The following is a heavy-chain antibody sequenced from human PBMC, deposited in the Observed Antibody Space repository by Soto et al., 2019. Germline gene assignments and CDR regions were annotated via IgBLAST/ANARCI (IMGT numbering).Heavy chain of an antibody. V-gene: IGHV4-59*01. CDR1: GGSISNFH. J-gene: IGHJ4*02. D-gene: IGHD5-18*01. Sequence: PSETLSLICNVSGGSISNFHLSWIRQPPGKGLEWIGYIYYSGNYYNPSLTSRVSMSLDKSKNRFSLHLKSVTAADTALYFCALGGHNYGRTFDFWGQVTRVTVSS. CDR3: ALGGHNYGRTFDF. CDR2: IYYSGN.